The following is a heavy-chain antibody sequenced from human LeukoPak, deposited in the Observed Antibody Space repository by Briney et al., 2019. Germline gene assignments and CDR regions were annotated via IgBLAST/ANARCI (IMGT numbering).Heavy chain of an antibody. CDR2: INPNSGGT. Sequence: ASVKVSCKASGYTFTGYYTHWVRQAPGQGLEWMGWINPNSGGTNYAQKFQGRVTMTRDTSISTAYMELSRLRSDDTAVYYCARDLPRATVTTSGDYWGQGTLVTVSS. D-gene: IGHD4-17*01. CDR1: GYTFTGYY. J-gene: IGHJ4*02. V-gene: IGHV1-2*02. CDR3: ARDLPRATVTTSGDY.